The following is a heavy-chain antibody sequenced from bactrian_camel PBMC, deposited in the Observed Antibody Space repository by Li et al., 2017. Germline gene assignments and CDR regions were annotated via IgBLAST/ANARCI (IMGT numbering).Heavy chain of an antibody. D-gene: IGHD7*01. Sequence: VQLVESGGGLVQPGGSLRLSCAASEFTISTYYMTWVRQAPGKGLEWVSNIFSDGSQPHYADAVKGRFTIHEDRDKNTLYLQMNSLKPEDTAMYYCAADLWGPDWCHQYGMGTGYRYWGQGTQVTVS. V-gene: IGHV3-2*01. CDR2: IFSDGSQP. CDR1: EFTISTYY. J-gene: IGHJ4*01. CDR3: AADLWGPDWCHQYGMGTGYRY.